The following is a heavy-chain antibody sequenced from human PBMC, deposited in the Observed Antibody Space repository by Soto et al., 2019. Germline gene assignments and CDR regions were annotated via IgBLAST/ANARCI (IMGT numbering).Heavy chain of an antibody. J-gene: IGHJ3*02. CDR3: TTDVIVVVADDAFDI. V-gene: IGHV3-7*03. CDR1: GFTFSSYG. D-gene: IGHD2-15*01. Sequence: GGSLRLSCAASGFTFSSYGMSWVRQAPGKGLEWVADIRQDGSKKYYVDSVKGRFTISRDDSKNTLYLQMNSLKTEDTAVYYCTTDVIVVVADDAFDIWGQGTMVTVSS. CDR2: IRQDGSKK.